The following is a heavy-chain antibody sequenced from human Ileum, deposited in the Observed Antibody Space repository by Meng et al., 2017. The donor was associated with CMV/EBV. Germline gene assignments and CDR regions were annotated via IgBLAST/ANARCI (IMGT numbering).Heavy chain of an antibody. D-gene: IGHD3-22*01. J-gene: IGHJ5*02. V-gene: IGHV4-34*01. CDR1: GGSFSGYY. CDR2: INHSGST. CDR3: ARDVSYYYDTSLGVWFDP. Sequence: SETLSLTCAVYGGSFSGYYWSWIRQPPGKGLEWIGEINHSGSTNYNPSLKSRVTMSVDTSKNQFSLKLSSVTAADTAVYYCARDVSYYYDTSLGVWFDPWGQGTLVTVSS.